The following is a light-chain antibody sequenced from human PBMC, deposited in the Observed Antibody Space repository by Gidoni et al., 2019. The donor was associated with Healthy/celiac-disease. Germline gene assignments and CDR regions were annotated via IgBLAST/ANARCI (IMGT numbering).Light chain of an antibody. Sequence: EIVLTQSPGPLSLSPGERATLSCRASQSVSSSYLAWYQQKPGQAPRLLIYCASSRATGIPDRFSGSGSGTDFTLTISRLEPEDFAVYYCQQYGSSPSTFGQGTKVEIK. CDR1: QSVSSSY. CDR3: QQYGSSPST. J-gene: IGKJ1*01. CDR2: CAS. V-gene: IGKV3-20*01.